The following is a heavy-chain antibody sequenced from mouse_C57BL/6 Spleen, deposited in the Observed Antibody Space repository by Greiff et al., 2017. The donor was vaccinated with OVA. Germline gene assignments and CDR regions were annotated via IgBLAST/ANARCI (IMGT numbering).Heavy chain of an antibody. CDR2: ISSVSSTI. CDR1: GFTFSDYG. J-gene: IGHJ4*01. CDR3: ARPLDGYYVRGAMDY. D-gene: IGHD2-3*01. V-gene: IGHV5-17*01. Sequence: EVHLVESGGGLVKPGGSLKLSCAASGFTFSDYGMHWVRQAPEKGLEWVAYISSVSSTIYYADTVKGRFTISRDNAKNTLFLQMTSLRSEDTAMYYCARPLDGYYVRGAMDYWGQGTSVTVSS.